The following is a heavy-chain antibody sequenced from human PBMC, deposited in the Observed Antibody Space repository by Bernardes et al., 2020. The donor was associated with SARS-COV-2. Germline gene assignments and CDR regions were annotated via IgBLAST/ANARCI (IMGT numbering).Heavy chain of an antibody. CDR2: ISDYNGKP. CDR1: GYTFTNYA. J-gene: IGHJ4*02. V-gene: IGHV1-18*01. CDR3: ARDRDPEHCPGTGCYSGDRLDY. Sequence: ASVKVSCKASGYTFTNYAITWVRQVPGQGLEWLGWISDYNGKPNYAQNVQGRVTLTTDPYTRTAYMELRSLTSDDTAVYYCARDRDPEHCPGTGCYSGDRLDYWGQGTLVTVSS. D-gene: IGHD5-12*01.